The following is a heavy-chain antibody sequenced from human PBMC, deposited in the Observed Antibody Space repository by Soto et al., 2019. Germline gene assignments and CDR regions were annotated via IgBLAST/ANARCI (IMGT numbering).Heavy chain of an antibody. CDR3: AREMVDSAELYYHHYGMDL. D-gene: IGHD2-8*01. J-gene: IGHJ6*02. CDR1: GGSVSSGSYY. V-gene: IGHV4-61*01. Sequence: PSETLSLTCTVSGGSVSSGSYYWSWIRQPPGKGLEWIGYIYYSGSTNYNPSLKSRVTISVDTSKNQFSLKLSSVTAADTAVYYCAREMVDSAELYYHHYGMDLWGQVSTVTGSS. CDR2: IYYSGST.